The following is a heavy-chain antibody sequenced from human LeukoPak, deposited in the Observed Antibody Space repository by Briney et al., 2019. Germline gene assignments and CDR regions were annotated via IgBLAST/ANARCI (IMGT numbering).Heavy chain of an antibody. D-gene: IGHD3-9*01. Sequence: ASVKVSCKASGYTFTGYYMHWVRQAPGQGLEWMGWINPNSGGTNYAQKFQGRVTMTRDTSISTAYMELSRLRSDDTAVYYCARIGSYYDIFTGYYSYYFDYWGQGTLVTVSS. CDR2: INPNSGGT. V-gene: IGHV1-2*02. CDR1: GYTFTGYY. J-gene: IGHJ4*02. CDR3: ARIGSYYDIFTGYYSYYFDY.